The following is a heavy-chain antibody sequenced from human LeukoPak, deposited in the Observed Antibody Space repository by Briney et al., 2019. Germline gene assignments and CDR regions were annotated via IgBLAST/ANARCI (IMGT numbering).Heavy chain of an antibody. V-gene: IGHV3-23*01. Sequence: GGSLRLSCAASGFTFASYAMSWVRQAPGKGLEWASGISGSGGGTYYADSVKGRFTISRDNSKSTLYLQMNSLRAKDTAVYYCAKDFTSALWFGELLSDGLSSAFDIWGQGTLLTVSS. CDR2: ISGSGGGT. CDR3: AKDFTSALWFGELLSDGLSSAFDI. D-gene: IGHD3-10*01. CDR1: GFTFASYA. J-gene: IGHJ3*02.